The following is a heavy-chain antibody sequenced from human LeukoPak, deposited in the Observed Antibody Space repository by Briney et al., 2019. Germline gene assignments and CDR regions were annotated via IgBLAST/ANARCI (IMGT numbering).Heavy chain of an antibody. CDR3: ARYTAMFRGFDF. CDR1: GYTFTDYY. V-gene: IGHV1-2*02. CDR2: INPNSGAT. D-gene: IGHD5-18*01. J-gene: IGHJ4*02. Sequence: ASVKVSCKASGYTFTDYYMHWVRQAPGQGLEWMGWINPNSGATNYAQKFQGRVTMTRDTSISTAYMELSRLRSDGAAMYYCARYTAMFRGFDFWGQGTLVTVSS.